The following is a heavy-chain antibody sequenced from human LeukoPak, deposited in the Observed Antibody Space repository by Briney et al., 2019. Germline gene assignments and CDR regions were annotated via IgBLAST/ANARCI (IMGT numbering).Heavy chain of an antibody. J-gene: IGHJ4*02. CDR3: ARGDTIISPDY. CDR2: ISYSRST. CDR1: GGSISSYY. V-gene: IGHV4-59*01. D-gene: IGHD3-9*01. Sequence: SETLSLTCTVSGGSISSYYWSWIRQPPGKGLEWIGYISYSRSTNYNPSLKSRVTISVDTSKNQFSLKLSAVTAADTAVYYCARGDTIISPDYWGQGTLVTVSS.